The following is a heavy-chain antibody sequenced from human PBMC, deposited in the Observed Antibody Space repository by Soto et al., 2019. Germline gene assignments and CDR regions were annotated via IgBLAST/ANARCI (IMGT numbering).Heavy chain of an antibody. J-gene: IGHJ5*02. CDR2: INHSGSA. D-gene: IGHD4-17*01. Sequence: QVQLQESGPGLVKPLGTLSLTCAVSGGSIISSNWWTWVRQSPGKGLEWIGEINHSGSANYNPSLRSRVTISVDKSKNQFSLKLTSVTAADTAVYYCARVTTIGRWFDPWGQGTLVTVSS. V-gene: IGHV4-4*02. CDR1: GGSIISSNW. CDR3: ARVTTIGRWFDP.